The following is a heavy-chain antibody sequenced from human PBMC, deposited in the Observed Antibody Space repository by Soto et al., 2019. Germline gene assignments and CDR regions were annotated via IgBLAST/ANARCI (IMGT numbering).Heavy chain of an antibody. Sequence: QVQLVQSGAEVKKPGASVKVSCKASGYTFTNYAIGWVRQAPGQGLEWMGWISGHNGITNYAQKPQGRVTMTTDTSTSTTYMEVRSLRSDDTAVYYCARVRSRTFDYWGQGTLVTVSS. V-gene: IGHV1-18*01. CDR1: GYTFTNYA. CDR2: ISGHNGIT. CDR3: ARVRSRTFDY. J-gene: IGHJ4*02.